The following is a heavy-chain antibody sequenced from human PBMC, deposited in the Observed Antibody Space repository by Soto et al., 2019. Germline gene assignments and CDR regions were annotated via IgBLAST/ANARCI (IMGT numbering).Heavy chain of an antibody. CDR3: AREAYYYDSSGYFSKYFDS. D-gene: IGHD3-22*01. V-gene: IGHV4-31*03. J-gene: IGHJ4*02. Sequence: SETLSLTCTVSGGSISSGGYYWSWIRQHPGKGLEWIGYIYYTGSAYYDPSLKSRLTISVDTSNNQFSLKLSSVTAEDTAVYYCAREAYYYDSSGYFSKYFDSWGQGTLVTVSS. CDR2: IYYTGSA. CDR1: GGSISSGGYY.